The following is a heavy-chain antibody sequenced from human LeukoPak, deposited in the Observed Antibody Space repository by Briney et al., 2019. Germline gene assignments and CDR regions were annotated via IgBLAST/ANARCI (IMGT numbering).Heavy chain of an antibody. CDR3: ARDFGFDA. CDR2: VNIKSGGT. CDR1: GYRFSVYY. D-gene: IGHD3-10*01. V-gene: IGHV1-2*02. Sequence: ASVKVSCKTSGYRFSVYYIQWVRQAPGLGLEWMGGVNIKSGGTNYAEQLKGRVTIPRDTSNSTPYMEVTRLKSDDTALHYCARDFGFDAWGQGTLVTVSS. J-gene: IGHJ4*02.